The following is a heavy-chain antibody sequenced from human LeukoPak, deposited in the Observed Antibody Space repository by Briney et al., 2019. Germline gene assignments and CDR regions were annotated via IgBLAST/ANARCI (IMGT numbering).Heavy chain of an antibody. CDR1: GGSISTSSYY. CDR3: AREQSSSPNY. D-gene: IGHD6-6*01. CDR2: IYYSGST. Sequence: PSETLSLTCTVSGGSISTSSYYWAWIRQPPGKGLEWIGSIYYSGSTYYKPSLKSRVTISVDTSKNQFSLKLSSVTAADTAVYYCAREQSSSPNYWGQGTLVTVSS. J-gene: IGHJ4*02. V-gene: IGHV4-39*02.